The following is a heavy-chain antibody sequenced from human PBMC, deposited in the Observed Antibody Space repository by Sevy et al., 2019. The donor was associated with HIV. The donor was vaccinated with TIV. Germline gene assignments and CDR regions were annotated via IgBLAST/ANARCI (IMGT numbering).Heavy chain of an antibody. V-gene: IGHV1-69*13. CDR1: GGTFSSYD. J-gene: IGHJ6*02. D-gene: IGHD2-21*01. CDR2: IIPIFGTS. Sequence: ASGKVSCKASGGTFSSYDINWVRQAPGQGLEWMGQIIPIFGTSSYAHNFQGRVTITADESTSTAYMDLSSLRSEDTAVYYCARGGGAVDHGMDVWGQGTTVTVSS. CDR3: ARGGGAVDHGMDV.